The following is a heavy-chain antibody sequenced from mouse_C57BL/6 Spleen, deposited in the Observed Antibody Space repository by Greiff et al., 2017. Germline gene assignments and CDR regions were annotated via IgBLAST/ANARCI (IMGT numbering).Heavy chain of an antibody. CDR1: GYAFSSYW. J-gene: IGHJ2*01. V-gene: IGHV1-80*01. D-gene: IGHD2-10*02. CDR2: FYPGDGDT. Sequence: QVQLQQSGAELVKPGASVKISCKASGYAFSSYWMNWVKQRPGKGLEWIGQFYPGDGDTNYNGKFKGKATLTADKSSSTAYMQLSSLTSEDSAVYFCARGGYGIYSGFDYWGQGTTLTVSS. CDR3: ARGGYGIYSGFDY.